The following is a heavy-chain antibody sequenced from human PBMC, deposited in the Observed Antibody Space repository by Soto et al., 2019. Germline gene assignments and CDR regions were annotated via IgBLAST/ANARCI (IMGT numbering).Heavy chain of an antibody. D-gene: IGHD2-8*02. CDR3: ARDRRTEPAFDI. CDR2: ISSSTSYI. J-gene: IGHJ3*02. V-gene: IGHV3-21*01. CDR1: GFTFSSYS. Sequence: GGSLRLSCAASGFTFSSYSMNWVRQAPGKGLEWVSSISSSTSYIYYAASVKGRFTISRDNAKNSLYLQMTSMRAADTAVYYCARDRRTEPAFDIWGQGTMVTVSS.